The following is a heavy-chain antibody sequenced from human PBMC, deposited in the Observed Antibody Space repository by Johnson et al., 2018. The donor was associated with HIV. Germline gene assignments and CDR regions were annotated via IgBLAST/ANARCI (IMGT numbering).Heavy chain of an antibody. J-gene: IGHJ3*02. CDR2: IKSKTDGETT. V-gene: IGHV3-15*01. D-gene: IGHD3-10*01. CDR1: GFTFSNAW. CDR3: TTDPTSILWFREVGRDAFDI. Sequence: VQLVESGGGLVKPGGSLRLSCAASGFTFSNAWMSWVRQAPGKGLEWVGRIKSKTDGETTDYAAHVKGRFTISRDDSKNTLYLQMNSLKTEDTAVYYCTTDPTSILWFREVGRDAFDIWGQGTMVTVSS.